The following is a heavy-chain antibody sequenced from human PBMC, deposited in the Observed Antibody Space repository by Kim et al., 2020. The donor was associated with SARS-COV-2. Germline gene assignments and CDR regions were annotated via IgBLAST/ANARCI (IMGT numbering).Heavy chain of an antibody. CDR3: ARDPRDYYGMDV. J-gene: IGHJ6*02. Sequence: YYPDSVEGRVTISRDNSKNALSLQMNSLRAEDTAVYYCARDPRDYYGMDVWGQGTTVTVSS. V-gene: IGHV3-33*01.